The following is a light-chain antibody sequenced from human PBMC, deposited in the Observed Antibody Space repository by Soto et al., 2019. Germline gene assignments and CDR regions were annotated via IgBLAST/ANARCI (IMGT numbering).Light chain of an antibody. J-gene: IGLJ1*01. CDR1: SSHSDYA. Sequence: QSVLTQSPSASASLGASVKLTCTLSSSHSDYAIAWHQEQPEKGPRYLMKVNSHGTHTKGDGIPDRFSGSSSGAERYLTISSLQSEDEADYYCQTWDTGQNYVFGTGTKLTVL. V-gene: IGLV4-69*01. CDR3: QTWDTGQNYV. CDR2: VNSHGTH.